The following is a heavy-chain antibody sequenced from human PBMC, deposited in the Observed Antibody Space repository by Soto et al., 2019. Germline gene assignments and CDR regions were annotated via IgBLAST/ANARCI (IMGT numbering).Heavy chain of an antibody. V-gene: IGHV3-64D*08. J-gene: IGHJ3*02. CDR1: GFTFSSYA. Sequence: GWSLRLSCSASGFTFSSYAMHWVRQAPGKGLEYVSAISSNGGSTYYADSVKGRFTISRDNSKNTLYLQMSSLRAEDTAVYYCVKDSLRTMIVGVPYAFEISGQGKMVTVSS. CDR3: VKDSLRTMIVGVPYAFEI. D-gene: IGHD3-22*01. CDR2: ISSNGGST.